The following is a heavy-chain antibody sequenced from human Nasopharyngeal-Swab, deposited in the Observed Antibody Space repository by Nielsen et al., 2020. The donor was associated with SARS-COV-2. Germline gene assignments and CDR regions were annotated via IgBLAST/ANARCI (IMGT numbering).Heavy chain of an antibody. CDR3: AREGDFWSGYYSLDY. Sequence: GESLKISFSASGFPFSSYWMHWVRQAPGKGLVWVSRINSDGSSTSYADSVKGRFTISRDNAKNTLYLQMNSLRAEDTAVYYCAREGDFWSGYYSLDYWGQGTLVTVSS. CDR2: INSDGSST. CDR1: GFPFSSYW. D-gene: IGHD3-3*01. V-gene: IGHV3-74*01. J-gene: IGHJ4*02.